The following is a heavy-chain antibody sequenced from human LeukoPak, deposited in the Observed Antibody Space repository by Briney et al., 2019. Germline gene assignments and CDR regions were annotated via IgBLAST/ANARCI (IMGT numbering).Heavy chain of an antibody. CDR3: AREGYDSSGYRYYFDY. D-gene: IGHD3-22*01. V-gene: IGHV3-48*01. CDR1: GFTFSSYS. J-gene: IGHJ4*02. CDR2: ISSSSSTI. Sequence: GGSLRLSCAASGFTFSSYSMNWVRQAPGKGLEWVSYISSSSSTIYYADSVKGRFTISRDNAKNSLYLQMNSLRAEDTAVNYCAREGYDSSGYRYYFDYWGQGTLVTVSS.